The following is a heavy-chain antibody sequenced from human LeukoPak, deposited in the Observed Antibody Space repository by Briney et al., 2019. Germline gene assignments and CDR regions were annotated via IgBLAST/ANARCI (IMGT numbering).Heavy chain of an antibody. J-gene: IGHJ4*02. CDR1: GGSISSSSYY. CDR3: ATGYCSTTSCSVQTFDY. CDR2: IYYGGST. V-gene: IGHV4-39*02. Sequence: PSETLSLTCTVSGGSISSSSYYWGWIRQPPGKGLEWIGSIYYGGSTYYNPSLKSRVTISVDTSKNHFSLKLSSVTAADTAVYYCATGYCSTTSCSVQTFDYWGQGTLVTVSS. D-gene: IGHD2-2*01.